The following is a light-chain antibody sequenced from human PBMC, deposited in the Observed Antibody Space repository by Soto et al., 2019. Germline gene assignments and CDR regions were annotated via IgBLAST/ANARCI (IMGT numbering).Light chain of an antibody. CDR3: QQSYSSPTWT. J-gene: IGKJ1*01. V-gene: IGKV1-39*01. CDR1: QSIGIS. CDR2: AAS. Sequence: DIQMTQSPSSLSASVGDGVTITCRASQSIGISLNWYQQRPGKAPKLLVFAASSLQSGVPSRFSGSGSGTDFTLTISSLHPEDFATYYCQQSYSSPTWTFGQGTTVEIK.